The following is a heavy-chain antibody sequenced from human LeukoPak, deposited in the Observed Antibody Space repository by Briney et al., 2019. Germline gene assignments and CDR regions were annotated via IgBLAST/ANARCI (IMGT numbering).Heavy chain of an antibody. Sequence: SETLSLTCTVSGGSIGGYYWTWIRQPPGKGLEWIGNTYYSGSTNYSPSLKSRVTISVDTSKNQFSLKLSSVTAADTAVYYCARVRSPLTVDYWGQGTLVSVSS. V-gene: IGHV4-59*01. CDR3: ARVRSPLTVDY. CDR1: GGSIGGYY. CDR2: TYYSGST. J-gene: IGHJ4*02. D-gene: IGHD1-26*01.